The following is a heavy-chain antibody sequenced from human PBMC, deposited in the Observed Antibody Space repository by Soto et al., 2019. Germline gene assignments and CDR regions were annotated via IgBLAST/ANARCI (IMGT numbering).Heavy chain of an antibody. Sequence: GGSLRLSCAASGFTFSSYAMHWVRQAPGKGLEWVAVISYDGSNKYYADSVKGRFTISRDNSKNTLYLQMNSLRAEDTAVYYCARGGGGDIVLMVYAIYGMDVWGQGTTVTV. V-gene: IGHV3-30-3*01. CDR1: GFTFSSYA. J-gene: IGHJ6*02. CDR2: ISYDGSNK. CDR3: ARGGGGDIVLMVYAIYGMDV. D-gene: IGHD2-8*01.